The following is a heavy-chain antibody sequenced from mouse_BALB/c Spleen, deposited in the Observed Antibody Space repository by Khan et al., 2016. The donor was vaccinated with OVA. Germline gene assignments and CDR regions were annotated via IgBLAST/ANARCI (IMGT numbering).Heavy chain of an antibody. CDR1: GFTFSSFV. V-gene: IGHV5-6-5*01. Sequence: EVELVESGGGAVKPGGSLKLSCAVSGFTFSSFVMSWVRQTPEKRLEWVASISSGGSTYYPDIVKGRFPISRDNARDIGYLQMSSLRSEDISIYYCTREAYRYDEYYFDYWGQGTTLIVSS. CDR2: ISSGGST. CDR3: TREAYRYDEYYFDY. J-gene: IGHJ2*01. D-gene: IGHD2-14*01.